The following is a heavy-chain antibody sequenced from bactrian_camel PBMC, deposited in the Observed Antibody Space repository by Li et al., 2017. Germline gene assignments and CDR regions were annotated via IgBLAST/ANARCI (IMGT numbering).Heavy chain of an antibody. CDR1: GLRDDGSE. Sequence: VQLVESGGGSVQAGGSLTLSCRVIGLRDDGSEWGWYRQSPGNECELVSVIGGDGSTYHADSMKGRFTISKDNAKNTLYLEMNKLEPDDTAVYYCATQTTGWAFRYWGRGTQVTVS. V-gene: IGHV3S55*01. CDR2: IGGDGST. D-gene: IGHD5*01. CDR3: ATQTTGWAFRY. J-gene: IGHJ6*01.